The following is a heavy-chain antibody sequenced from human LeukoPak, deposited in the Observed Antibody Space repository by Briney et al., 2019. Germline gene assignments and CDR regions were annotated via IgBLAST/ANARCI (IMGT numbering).Heavy chain of an antibody. D-gene: IGHD6-19*01. CDR3: ARGLMYSSGWYAFDFDY. CDR2: FDPEDGET. V-gene: IGHV1-24*01. J-gene: IGHJ4*02. Sequence: ASVKVSCKVSGYTLTELSMHWVRQAPGKGLEWMGGFDPEDGETIYAQKFQGRVTMTTDTSTSTAYMELRSLRSDDTAVYYCARGLMYSSGWYAFDFDYWGQGTLVTVSS. CDR1: GYTLTELS.